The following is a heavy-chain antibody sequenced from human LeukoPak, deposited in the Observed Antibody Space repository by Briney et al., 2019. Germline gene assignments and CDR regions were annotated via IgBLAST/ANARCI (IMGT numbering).Heavy chain of an antibody. V-gene: IGHV3-48*04. D-gene: IGHD6-13*01. Sequence: GGSLRLSCAASGFTFSSYSMNWVREAPGKGLEWVSYISSSSSTIYYADSVKGRFTISRDNAKNSLYLQMNSLRAEDTAVYYCAREYSSSWTPADAFDIWGQGTMVTVSS. CDR2: ISSSSSTI. CDR3: AREYSSSWTPADAFDI. CDR1: GFTFSSYS. J-gene: IGHJ3*02.